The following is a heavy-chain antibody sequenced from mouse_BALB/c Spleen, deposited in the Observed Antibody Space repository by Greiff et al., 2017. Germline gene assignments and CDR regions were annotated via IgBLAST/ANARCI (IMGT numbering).Heavy chain of an antibody. CDR2: IDPANGNT. Sequence: VTLKESGAELVKPGASVKLSCTASGFNIKDTYMHWVKQRPEQGLEWIGRIDPANGNTKYDPKFQGKATITADTSSNTAYLQLSSLTSEDTAVYYCARAYSAWFAYWGQGTLVTVSA. CDR1: GFNIKDTY. CDR3: ARAYSAWFAY. D-gene: IGHD2-10*01. J-gene: IGHJ3*01. V-gene: IGHV14-3*02.